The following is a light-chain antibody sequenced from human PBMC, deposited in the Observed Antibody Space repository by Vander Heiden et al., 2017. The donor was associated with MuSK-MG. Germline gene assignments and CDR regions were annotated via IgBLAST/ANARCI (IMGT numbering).Light chain of an antibody. Sequence: EIVLTQSPGTLSLSPGESATLSCRASQSVSSSYLAWYQQKPGQAPRLLIYGASSRATGIQDRFSGSVSGTDFTLTISRREPEDFAVYYCQQYDNEPPQYTFGQGTKLEIK. J-gene: IGKJ2*01. CDR1: QSVSSSY. CDR2: GAS. CDR3: QQYDNEPPQYT. V-gene: IGKV3-20*01.